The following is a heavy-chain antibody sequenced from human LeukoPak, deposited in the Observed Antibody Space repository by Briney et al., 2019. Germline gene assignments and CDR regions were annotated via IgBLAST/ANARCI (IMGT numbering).Heavy chain of an antibody. V-gene: IGHV3-30-3*01. CDR3: ARDRNGMDV. CDR1: GFTFSSYA. J-gene: IGHJ6*02. Sequence: GGSLRLSCAASGFTFSSYAMHWVRQAPGKGLEWVAVISYDGSNKYYADSVKGRFTISRDNSKNTLYPQMNSLRAEDTAVYYCARDRNGMDVWGQGTTVTVSS. CDR2: ISYDGSNK.